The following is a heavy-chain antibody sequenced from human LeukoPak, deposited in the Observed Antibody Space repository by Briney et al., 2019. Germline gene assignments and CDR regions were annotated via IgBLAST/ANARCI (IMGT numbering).Heavy chain of an antibody. D-gene: IGHD3-9*01. Sequence: ASVKVSCKASGYTFTSYGISWVRQAPGQGLEWMGWISAYNGNTNYAQKLQGRVTMTTDTSTSTAYMELRSLRSDDTAVYYCARVLRYFDWSGYYYYMDVWGKGTTVTVSS. CDR2: ISAYNGNT. J-gene: IGHJ6*03. CDR3: ARVLRYFDWSGYYYYMDV. CDR1: GYTFTSYG. V-gene: IGHV1-18*01.